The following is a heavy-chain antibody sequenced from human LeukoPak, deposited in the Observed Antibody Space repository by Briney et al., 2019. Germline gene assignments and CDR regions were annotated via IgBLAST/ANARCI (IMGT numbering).Heavy chain of an antibody. CDR3: ARAAPQNCAPSTCTLLDY. Sequence: PGGSLTLSCAASGFTFSSYWMTWVRQAPGKGLEWVANIRQGGSDKYYVDSVKGRFTISRDDAKNSLDLQMSSLKAEDTAVYYCARAAPQNCAPSTCTLLDYWGQGTLVTVSS. D-gene: IGHD2-21*01. CDR2: IRQGGSDK. J-gene: IGHJ4*02. V-gene: IGHV3-7*01. CDR1: GFTFSSYW.